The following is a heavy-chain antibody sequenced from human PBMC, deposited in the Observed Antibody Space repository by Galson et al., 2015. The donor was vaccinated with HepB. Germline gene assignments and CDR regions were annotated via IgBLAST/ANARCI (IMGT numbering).Heavy chain of an antibody. CDR3: ARVHTLRYFDWLLPTYTQFDY. CDR2: MNPNSGNT. D-gene: IGHD3-9*01. CDR1: GYTFTSYD. J-gene: IGHJ4*02. Sequence: SVKVSCKASGYTFTSYDINWVRQATGQGLEWMGWMNPNSGNTGYAQKFQGRVTMTRNTSISTAYMELSSLRSEDTAVYYCARVHTLRYFDWLLPTYTQFDYWGQGTLVTVSS. V-gene: IGHV1-8*01.